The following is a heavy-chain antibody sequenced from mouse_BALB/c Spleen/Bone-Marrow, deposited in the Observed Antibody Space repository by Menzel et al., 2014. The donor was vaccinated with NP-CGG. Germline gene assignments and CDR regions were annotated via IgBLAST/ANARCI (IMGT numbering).Heavy chain of an antibody. Sequence: EVQVVESGGGLVQPKGSLKLSCAASGFTFNTYAMNWVRQPPGKGLEWVARIRSKSNNYATYYADSVKDRFTISRDDSQSMLYLQMNNLKTEDTAMYYCVRQFIDKANYAMDYWGQGTSVTVSS. V-gene: IGHV10-1*02. CDR2: IRSKSNNYAT. D-gene: IGHD1-2*01. CDR3: VRQFIDKANYAMDY. J-gene: IGHJ4*01. CDR1: GFTFNTYA.